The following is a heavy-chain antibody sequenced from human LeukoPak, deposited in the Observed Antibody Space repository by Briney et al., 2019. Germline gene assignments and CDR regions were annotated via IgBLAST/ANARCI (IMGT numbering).Heavy chain of an antibody. CDR1: GFIFAAYA. CDR2: INGDGGRT. J-gene: IGHJ4*02. CDR3: AKATGHGDFRTDY. D-gene: IGHD1-1*01. V-gene: IGHV3-43*02. Sequence: GGSLRLPCAASGFIFAAYAMHWVRQVPGKGLEWVSLINGDGGRTFYADSVRGRFTISRDNSKNSLYLQMSGLRPEDTAFFYCAKATGHGDFRTDYWGQGTLVTVSS.